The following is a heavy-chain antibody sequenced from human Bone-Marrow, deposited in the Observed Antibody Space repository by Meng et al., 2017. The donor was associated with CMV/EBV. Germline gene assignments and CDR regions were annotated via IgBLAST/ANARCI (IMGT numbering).Heavy chain of an antibody. CDR2: INHSGST. J-gene: IGHJ5*02. CDR3: ARGFRYSYGLNWVGFDP. Sequence: SETLSLTCAVYGGSFSGYYWSWIRQPPGKGLEWIGEINHSGSTNYNPSLKSRVTISVDTSKNQFSLKLSSVTAAVTAVYYCARGFRYSYGLNWVGFDPWGQGTLVTVYS. D-gene: IGHD5-18*01. CDR1: GGSFSGYY. V-gene: IGHV4-34*01.